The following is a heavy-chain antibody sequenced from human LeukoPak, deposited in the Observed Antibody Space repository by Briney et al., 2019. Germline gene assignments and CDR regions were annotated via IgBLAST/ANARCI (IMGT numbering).Heavy chain of an antibody. CDR3: ARDARPAATDY. Sequence: NPGGSLRLSCAASGFTFSSYSMNWVRQAPGKGLEWVSSISSSSSYIYYADSGTGRFTISRDNAKNSLYLQMNSPRAEDTAVYYCARDARPAATDYWGQGTLVTVSS. D-gene: IGHD2-2*01. CDR1: GFTFSSYS. J-gene: IGHJ4*02. V-gene: IGHV3-21*01. CDR2: ISSSSSYI.